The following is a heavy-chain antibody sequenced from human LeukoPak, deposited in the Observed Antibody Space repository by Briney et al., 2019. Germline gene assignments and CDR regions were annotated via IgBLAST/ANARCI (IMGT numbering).Heavy chain of an antibody. CDR2: IYHSGST. CDR1: GGSVSSSNW. CDR3: ARVVTMVRGVITSRYFDY. D-gene: IGHD3-10*01. V-gene: IGHV4-4*02. Sequence: SGTLSLTCAVSGGSVSSSNWWSWVRQPPGKGLEWIGEIYHSGSTNYNPSLKSRVTISLDKSKNQFSLKLSSVTAADTAVYYCARVVTMVRGVITSRYFDYWGQGTLVTVSS. J-gene: IGHJ4*02.